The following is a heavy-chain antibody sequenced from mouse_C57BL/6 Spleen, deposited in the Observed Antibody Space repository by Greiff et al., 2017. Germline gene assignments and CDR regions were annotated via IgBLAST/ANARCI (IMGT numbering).Heavy chain of an antibody. V-gene: IGHV1-82*01. CDR3: AREGLYGSSYYYFDY. J-gene: IGHJ2*01. CDR2: IYPGDGDT. CDR1: GYAFSSSW. D-gene: IGHD1-1*01. Sequence: QVQLQQSGPELVKPGASVKISCKASGYAFSSSWMNWVKQRPGKGLEWIGRIYPGDGDTNYNGKFKGKATLTADKSSSTAYMQLSSLTSEDSAVYFGAREGLYGSSYYYFDYWGQGTTLTVSS.